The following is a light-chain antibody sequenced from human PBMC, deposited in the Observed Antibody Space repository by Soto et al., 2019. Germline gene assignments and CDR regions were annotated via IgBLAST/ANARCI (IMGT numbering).Light chain of an antibody. CDR2: EGS. V-gene: IGLV2-23*01. CDR1: SRDVGSSNL. Sequence: SVLTQPASVTGSPGQSITISCTENSRDVGSSNLVSWYQQHPGKAPKLIIYEGSRRPSGVSGRFSGSKSGNTASLTISRLQAEDEADYYCCSFAGSSTFYVFGTGTNVTVL. J-gene: IGLJ1*01. CDR3: CSFAGSSTFYV.